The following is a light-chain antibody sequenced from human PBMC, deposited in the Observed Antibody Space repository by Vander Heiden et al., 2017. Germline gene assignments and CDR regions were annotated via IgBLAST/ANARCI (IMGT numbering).Light chain of an antibody. V-gene: IGKV1-39*01. J-gene: IGKJ5*01. Sequence: DIQMTQSPSSLSGSVGDRVTITCRASQSVSTYLNWYQQKPGKAPKLLIYAASTLQSGVPPRFSGSGSGTDFTLTISSLQPEDFATYYCQQSDTTLITFGQGTRLEI. CDR1: QSVSTY. CDR3: QQSDTTLIT. CDR2: AAS.